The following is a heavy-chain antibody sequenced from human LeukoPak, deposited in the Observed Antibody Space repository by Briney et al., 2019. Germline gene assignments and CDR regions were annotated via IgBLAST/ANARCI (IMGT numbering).Heavy chain of an antibody. Sequence: GTSVKVSCKASGFTFTSSAMQWVRQARGQRLEWMGWIVVGSGNTNYAQKFQERVTITRDMSTSTAYMELGGLRSEDTAVYYCAADNIAAAGTPFDYWGQGTLVTVSS. D-gene: IGHD6-13*01. J-gene: IGHJ4*02. V-gene: IGHV1-58*02. CDR1: GFTFTSSA. CDR2: IVVGSGNT. CDR3: AADNIAAAGTPFDY.